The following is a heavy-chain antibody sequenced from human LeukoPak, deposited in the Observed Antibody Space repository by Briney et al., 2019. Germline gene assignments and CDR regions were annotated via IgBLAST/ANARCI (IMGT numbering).Heavy chain of an antibody. D-gene: IGHD2-15*01. Sequence: GRSLRLSCAASGFTFSSYSMNWVRQAPGKGLEWVSSISSSSSYIYYADSVKGRFTISRDNAKNLLYLQMNSLRAEDTAVYYCARAIVLDFDYWGQGTLVTLSS. CDR2: ISSSSSYI. CDR3: ARAIVLDFDY. J-gene: IGHJ4*02. V-gene: IGHV3-21*01. CDR1: GFTFSSYS.